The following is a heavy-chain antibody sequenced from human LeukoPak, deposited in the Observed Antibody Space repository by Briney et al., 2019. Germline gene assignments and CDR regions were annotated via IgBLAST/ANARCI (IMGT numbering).Heavy chain of an antibody. CDR3: ARGGLYYYDSSGADY. V-gene: IGHV1-2*02. CDR2: INPNSGGT. J-gene: IGHJ4*02. D-gene: IGHD3-22*01. Sequence: ASVKVSCKASGYTFTGYYMHWVRQAPGQGLEWMGWINPNSGGTNYAQKFQGRVTMTRDTSISTAYMELSRLRSDDTAVYYCARGGLYYYDSSGADYWGQRTLVTDSS. CDR1: GYTFTGYY.